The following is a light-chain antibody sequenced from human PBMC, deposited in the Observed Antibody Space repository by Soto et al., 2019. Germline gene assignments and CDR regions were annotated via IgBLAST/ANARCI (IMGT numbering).Light chain of an antibody. CDR3: QQRSNWIT. CDR2: GAS. V-gene: IGKV3-11*01. CDR1: QSVSSH. Sequence: EIVMTQSPATLSVSPGEGATVSCRASQSVSSHLAWYQHKPGQAPRLLIYGASNRATGIPARFSGSGSGTDFTLTISSLEPEDFAVYYCQQRSNWITFGQGTRLEIK. J-gene: IGKJ5*01.